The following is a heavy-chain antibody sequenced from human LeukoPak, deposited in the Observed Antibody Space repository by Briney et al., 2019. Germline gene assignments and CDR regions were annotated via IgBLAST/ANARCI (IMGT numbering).Heavy chain of an antibody. CDR1: GFTFSDYY. Sequence: NPGGSLRLSCAASGFTFSDYYMSWIRQAPGKGLEWVSYISSSSSYTNYADSVKGRFTISRDNAKNTLYLQMKSLRAEDTAVYYCARGGYTGSYFDNWFDPWGQGTLVTVSS. CDR3: ARGGYTGSYFDNWFDP. CDR2: ISSSSSYT. J-gene: IGHJ5*02. D-gene: IGHD1-26*01. V-gene: IGHV3-11*06.